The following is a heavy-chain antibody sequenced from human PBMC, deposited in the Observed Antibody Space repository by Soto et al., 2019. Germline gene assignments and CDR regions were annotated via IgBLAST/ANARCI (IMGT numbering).Heavy chain of an antibody. CDR1: GGSFSGHS. Sequence: ETLSLTCAVYGGSFSGHSWTWIRQSPGKGLEWIGDINHSGRVNYSPSLKSRVTISLDTSKNQFSLTLSAVTAADTAMYYCSTRAYDTNGYYRFDPWGQGTLVTVSS. J-gene: IGHJ5*01. CDR3: STRAYDTNGYYRFDP. D-gene: IGHD3-22*01. V-gene: IGHV4-34*01. CDR2: INHSGRV.